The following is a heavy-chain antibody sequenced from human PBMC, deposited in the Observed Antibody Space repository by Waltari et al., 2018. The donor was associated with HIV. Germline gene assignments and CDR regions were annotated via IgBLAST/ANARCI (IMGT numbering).Heavy chain of an antibody. D-gene: IGHD5-12*01. V-gene: IGHV1-58*02. J-gene: IGHJ4*02. Sequence: QMQLVQSGPEVKKPGTSVKVSCKASGFTFARSAMQWVRQARGRFEWVGWIVVGTGNTYYAQKFQERVTITRDMYTNTASMELSSLRSEDTAVYYCAAELVATMGFADHWGQGTLVTVSS. CDR1: GFTFARSA. CDR3: AAELVATMGFADH. CDR2: IVVGTGNT.